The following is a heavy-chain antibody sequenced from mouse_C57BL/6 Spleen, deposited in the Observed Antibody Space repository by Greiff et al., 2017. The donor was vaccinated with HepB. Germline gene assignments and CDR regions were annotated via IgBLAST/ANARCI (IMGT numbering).Heavy chain of an antibody. V-gene: IGHV5-4*01. CDR2: ISDGGSYT. CDR1: GFTFSSYA. D-gene: IGHD2-5*01. J-gene: IGHJ2*01. CDR3: ARGEGYSNYGYFDY. Sequence: EVQLVESGGGLVKPGGSLKLSCAASGFTFSSYAMSWVRQTPEKRLEWVATISDGGSYTYYPDNVKGRFTISRDNAKNNLYLQMSHLKSEDTAMYYCARGEGYSNYGYFDYWGQGTTLTVSS.